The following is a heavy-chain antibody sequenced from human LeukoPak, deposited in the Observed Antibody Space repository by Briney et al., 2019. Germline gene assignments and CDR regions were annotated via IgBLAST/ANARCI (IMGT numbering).Heavy chain of an antibody. CDR1: GFTFSSYW. CDR3: ARDRLGERDLFDY. CDR2: IKQDGSEN. Sequence: GGSLRLSCAASGFTFSSYWMTWVRQAPGKGLEWVAKIKQDGSENYYVDSVKGRFTISRDNAENSLYLQMNSLRAEDTAVYYCARDRLGERDLFDYWGQGTPVTVSS. D-gene: IGHD3-16*01. V-gene: IGHV3-7*03. J-gene: IGHJ4*02.